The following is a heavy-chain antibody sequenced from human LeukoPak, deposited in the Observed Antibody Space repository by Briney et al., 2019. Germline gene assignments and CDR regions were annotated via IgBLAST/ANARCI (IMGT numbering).Heavy chain of an antibody. Sequence: PGGSLRLSCAASGFTFSTYAIHWVRQAPGKGLEWVAVISYDGSNEYYADSVKGRFTISRDNAKNSLYLQMNSLRAEDTAVYYCARRYGMDVWGQGTTVTVSS. CDR1: GFTFSTYA. J-gene: IGHJ6*02. CDR2: ISYDGSNE. V-gene: IGHV3-30-3*01. CDR3: ARRYGMDV.